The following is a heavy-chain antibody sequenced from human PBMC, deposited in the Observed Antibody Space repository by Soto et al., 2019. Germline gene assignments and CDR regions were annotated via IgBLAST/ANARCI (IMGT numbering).Heavy chain of an antibody. J-gene: IGHJ5*02. Sequence: PSETLSLTCTVSGYSISNGYHWAWIRQPPGKGLEWLGSVHYSGNTYYNPSLKSRLTISVDKSKNQFSLNLSSVTAADTAVYYCARQDRVVAEGRWFDPWGQGTLVTVSS. CDR2: VHYSGNT. V-gene: IGHV4-38-2*02. D-gene: IGHD2-15*01. CDR1: GYSISNGYH. CDR3: ARQDRVVAEGRWFDP.